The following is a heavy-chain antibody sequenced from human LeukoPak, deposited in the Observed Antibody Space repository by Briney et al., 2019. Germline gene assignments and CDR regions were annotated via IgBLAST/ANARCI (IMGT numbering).Heavy chain of an antibody. CDR3: ARDPSPTHYCYYGMDV. Sequence: GASVKVSCKASGYTFTSYGISWVRQAPGQGLEWMGWISAYNCNTNYAQKLQGRVTMTTDTSTSTAYMELRSLRSDDTAVYYCARDPSPTHYCYYGMDVWGKGTTVTVSS. J-gene: IGHJ6*04. CDR2: ISAYNCNT. CDR1: GYTFTSYG. V-gene: IGHV1-18*04.